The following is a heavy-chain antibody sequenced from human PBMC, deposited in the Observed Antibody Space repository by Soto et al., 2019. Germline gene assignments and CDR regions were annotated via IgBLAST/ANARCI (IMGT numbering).Heavy chain of an antibody. CDR3: ARGRLPHYYYYGMDV. Sequence: TSETLSLTCTVSGGAVSSYYWSWIRQTPGKGLEWIGYVYDSGTTNYNPSFKSRVTISVDTSKNQFSLKVNSVTAADTAIYYCARGRLPHYYYYGMDVWGEGTTVTVSS. CDR2: VYDSGTT. D-gene: IGHD2-15*01. J-gene: IGHJ6*02. V-gene: IGHV4-59*02. CDR1: GGAVSSYY.